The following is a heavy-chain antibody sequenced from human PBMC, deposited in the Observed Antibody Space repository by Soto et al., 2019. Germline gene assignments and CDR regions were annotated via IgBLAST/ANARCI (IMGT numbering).Heavy chain of an antibody. CDR1: GFTFSSYA. Sequence: PGGSLRLSCSASGFTFSSYAMHWVRQAPGKGLEYVSAISSNGGSTYYADSVKGRFTISRDNSKNTLYLQMSSLRAEDTAVYYCVKDRGGICSSTSRLPRITGFEADYWGQGTLVTVSS. CDR2: ISSNGGST. J-gene: IGHJ4*02. V-gene: IGHV3-64D*06. CDR3: VKDRGGICSSTSRLPRITGFEADY. D-gene: IGHD2-2*01.